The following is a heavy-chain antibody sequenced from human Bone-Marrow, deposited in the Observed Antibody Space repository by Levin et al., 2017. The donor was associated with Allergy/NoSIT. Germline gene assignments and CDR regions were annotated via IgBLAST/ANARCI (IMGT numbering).Heavy chain of an antibody. D-gene: IGHD5-18*01. CDR1: GFTFSSYS. Sequence: GGSLRLSCAASGFTFSSYSMNWVRQAPGKGLEWVSSISSSSSYIYYADSVKGRFTISRDNAKNSLYLQMNSLRAEDTAVYYCARGAAAMVSTAFDYWGQGTLVTVSS. CDR3: ARGAAAMVSTAFDY. J-gene: IGHJ4*02. V-gene: IGHV3-21*01. CDR2: ISSSSSYI.